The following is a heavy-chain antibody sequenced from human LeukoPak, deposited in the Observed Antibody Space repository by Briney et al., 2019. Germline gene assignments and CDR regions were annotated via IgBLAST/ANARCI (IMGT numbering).Heavy chain of an antibody. V-gene: IGHV3-23*01. CDR2: ISVSGGTT. D-gene: IGHD2-21*02. Sequence: PGGSLRLSCAASGFTFSNYAMTWVRQGPGKGLEWVSAISVSGGTTYYADSLKGRFTMSRDNSKSTLYLQMNRLRAEDTAIYYCSKEAVTTWYSGGLGVWGQGTTVTVSS. CDR3: SKEAVTTWYSGGLGV. CDR1: GFTFSNYA. J-gene: IGHJ6*02.